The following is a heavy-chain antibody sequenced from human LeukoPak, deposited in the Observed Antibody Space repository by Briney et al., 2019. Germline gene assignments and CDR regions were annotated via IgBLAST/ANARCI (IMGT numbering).Heavy chain of an antibody. D-gene: IGHD4-17*01. CDR1: GYIFTAYY. CDR3: ARNYGDLDY. CDR2: IHPSSGGT. V-gene: IGHV1-2*06. J-gene: IGHJ4*02. Sequence: ASVKVSCKASGYIFTAYYIHWVRQAPGQGLEWVGRIHPSSGGTEYAQNFQGRVTVTRDTSTTTAYMELNRLTSDDTAVYYCARNYGDLDYWGQGTLVTVSS.